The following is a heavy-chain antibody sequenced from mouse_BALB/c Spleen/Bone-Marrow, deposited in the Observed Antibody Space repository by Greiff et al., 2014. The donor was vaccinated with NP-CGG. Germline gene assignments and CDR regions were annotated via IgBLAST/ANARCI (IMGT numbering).Heavy chain of an antibody. V-gene: IGHV1-7*01. Sequence: LVESGAELAKPGASVKMSCKASGYTFTSYWMHWVKQRPGQGLEWIGYINPSTGYTNYNQRFKDKATLTADKSSSTAYMQLRSLTSEDSAIYYCTRGIAAVVAADFDYWGQGTTLTVSS. CDR2: INPSTGYT. CDR1: GYTFTSYW. J-gene: IGHJ2*01. CDR3: TRGIAAVVAADFDY. D-gene: IGHD1-1*01.